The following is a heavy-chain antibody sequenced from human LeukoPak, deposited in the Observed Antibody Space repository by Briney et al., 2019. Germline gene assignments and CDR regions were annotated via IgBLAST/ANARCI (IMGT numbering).Heavy chain of an antibody. D-gene: IGHD3-16*02. CDR1: GFTFSSYA. Sequence: SGGSLRLSCAASGFTFSSYAMSWVRQAPGKGLEWVSVIYSGGSTYYADSVKGRFTISRDNSKNTLYLQMNSLRAEDTAVYYCARVSSGAFDIWGQGTMVTVSS. CDR3: ARVSSGAFDI. V-gene: IGHV3-53*01. CDR2: IYSGGST. J-gene: IGHJ3*02.